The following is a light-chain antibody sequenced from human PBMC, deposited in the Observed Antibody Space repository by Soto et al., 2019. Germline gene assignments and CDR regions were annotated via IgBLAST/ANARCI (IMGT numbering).Light chain of an antibody. Sequence: QSVLTQPPSASGTPGQRVTISCSGSSSNIGSNYVYWYQQLPGTAPKLLIYSNNQRPSGVPDRFSGSKSGTSASLAISGLRSEDEADYYCAAWDDSLSVGVFGGGTKLPS. CDR2: SNN. CDR3: AAWDDSLSVGV. V-gene: IGLV1-47*02. CDR1: SSNIGSNY. J-gene: IGLJ2*01.